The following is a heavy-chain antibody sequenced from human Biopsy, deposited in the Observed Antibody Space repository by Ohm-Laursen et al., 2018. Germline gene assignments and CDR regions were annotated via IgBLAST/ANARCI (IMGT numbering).Heavy chain of an antibody. V-gene: IGHV4-59*01. CDR3: ARTPRDSFWSGSYKRGLWFDP. CDR1: GGSIISYY. Sequence: SETLSLTCSVSGGSIISYYWTWIRQPLGKGLEWIGHVYNGGITNYNPSLESRVTISKDTSKNQFSLQVNSVAAADTAVYYCARTPRDSFWSGSYKRGLWFDPWGQGTLVIVSS. CDR2: VYNGGIT. D-gene: IGHD3-3*01. J-gene: IGHJ5*02.